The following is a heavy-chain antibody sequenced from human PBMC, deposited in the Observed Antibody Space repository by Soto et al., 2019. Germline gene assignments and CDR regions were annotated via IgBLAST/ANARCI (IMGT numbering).Heavy chain of an antibody. D-gene: IGHD2-21*02. J-gene: IGHJ4*02. CDR3: AKDHQVVVTATTDY. CDR2: ISGSGGST. CDR1: GFTFSSYA. Sequence: EVQLLESGGGLVQPGGSLRLSCAASGFTFSSYAMSWVRQAPGKGLEWVSAISGSGGSTYYADSVKGRFTISRDNSKNPLYLQMNSLRAEDTAVYYCAKDHQVVVTATTDYWGQGTLVTVSS. V-gene: IGHV3-23*01.